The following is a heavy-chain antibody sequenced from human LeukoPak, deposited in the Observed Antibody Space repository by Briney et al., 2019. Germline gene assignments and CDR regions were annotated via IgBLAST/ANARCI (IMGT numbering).Heavy chain of an antibody. D-gene: IGHD6-19*01. CDR3: ARDRGAVTGQYFDY. Sequence: GGSLRLSCAASGFSFSGYYMSWIRQAPGKGLEWISYISSSGTSANYADSVKGRFTISRDNAKNSLYLQMNSLRVEDTAVYYYARDRGAVTGQYFDYWGQGNLVTVSS. CDR1: GFSFSGYY. CDR2: ISSSGTSA. J-gene: IGHJ4*02. V-gene: IGHV3-11*01.